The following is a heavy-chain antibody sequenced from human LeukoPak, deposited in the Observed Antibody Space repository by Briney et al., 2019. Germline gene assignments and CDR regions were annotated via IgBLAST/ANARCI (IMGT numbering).Heavy chain of an antibody. D-gene: IGHD3-10*01. CDR2: IDYSGST. CDR3: ARVGTYGSGSYLAWLDY. CDR1: GGSICSYY. J-gene: IGHJ4*02. V-gene: IGHV4-59*01. Sequence: SETLTLTCTVPGGSICSYYWSGLGQPPGKGLQWMGGIDYSGSTNYNPSLKSRVTISVATSKNQFSLKLSSVIAADTAVYYCARVGTYGSGSYLAWLDYWGQGTLVTVSS.